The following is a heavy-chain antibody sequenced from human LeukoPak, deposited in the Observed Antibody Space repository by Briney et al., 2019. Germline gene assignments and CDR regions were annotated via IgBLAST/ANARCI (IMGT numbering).Heavy chain of an antibody. CDR3: ARDRTTVTLAYYYYYYMDV. CDR1: GYTFTSYD. V-gene: IGHV1-8*03. Sequence: GASVKVSCKASGYTFTSYDINWVRQATGQGLEWMEWMNPNSGNAGYAQKFQGRVTITRNTSISTAYMELSSLRSEDTAVYYCARDRTTVTLAYYYYYYMDVWGKGTTVTVSS. J-gene: IGHJ6*03. CDR2: MNPNSGNA. D-gene: IGHD4-17*01.